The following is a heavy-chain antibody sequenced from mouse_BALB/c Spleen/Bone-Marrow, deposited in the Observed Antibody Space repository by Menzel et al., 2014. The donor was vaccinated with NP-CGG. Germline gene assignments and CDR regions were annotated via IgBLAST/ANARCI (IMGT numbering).Heavy chain of an antibody. V-gene: IGHV1-26*01. CDR2: INPYNGAT. J-gene: IGHJ3*01. CDR1: CYSFTTYY. Sequence: VGAGGSVKKIFKGSCYSFTTYYKHRGEESPVKSPLWVGRINPYNGATSYNQNFKDKASLTVDKSSSTAYMELHSLTSEDSAVYYCARKGNYGWFAYWGQGTLVTVSA. D-gene: IGHD2-1*01. CDR3: ARKGNYGWFAY.